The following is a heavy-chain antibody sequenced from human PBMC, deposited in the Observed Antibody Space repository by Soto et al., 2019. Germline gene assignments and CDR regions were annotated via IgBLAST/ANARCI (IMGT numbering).Heavy chain of an antibody. CDR1: GGSFSGYY. D-gene: IGHD4-4*01. J-gene: IGHJ6*03. Sequence: PSETLSLTCAVYGGSFSGYYWSWIRQPPGKGLEWIGEINHSGSTNYNPSLKSRVTISVDTSKNQFSLKLSSVTAADTAVYYCARGGLGNYVRNMDVWGKGTTVTVS. CDR3: ARGGLGNYVRNMDV. V-gene: IGHV4-34*01. CDR2: INHSGST.